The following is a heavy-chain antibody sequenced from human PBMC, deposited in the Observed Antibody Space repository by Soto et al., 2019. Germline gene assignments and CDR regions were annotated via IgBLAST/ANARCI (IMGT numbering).Heavy chain of an antibody. CDR1: GFTLSSYA. D-gene: IGHD3-10*01. V-gene: IGHV3-23*01. CDR3: ARGDRGGSGSPASYYYSGWDV. CDR2: ISAGGDMT. J-gene: IGHJ6*02. Sequence: DVQLLESGGNLVQPGGSLTLSCSASGFTLSSYAMSWVRQAPGKGLEWVSSISAGGDMTYNSDSVKGRFNISRDNANNAVFLQMHNLGIEDTALYYCARGDRGGSGSPASYYYSGWDVWGQGATVTVS.